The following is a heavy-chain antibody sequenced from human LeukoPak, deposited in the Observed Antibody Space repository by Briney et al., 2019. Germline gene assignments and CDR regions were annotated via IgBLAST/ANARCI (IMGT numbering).Heavy chain of an antibody. CDR1: GYTFTGYY. J-gene: IGHJ4*02. CDR3: ARATGDYGDFLFDY. CDR2: INPNSGGT. D-gene: IGHD4-17*01. V-gene: IGHV1-2*02. Sequence: ASVKVSCKASGYTFTGYYTHWVRQAPGQGLEWMGWINPNSGGTNYAQKFQGRVTMTRDTSISTAYMELSRLRSDDTAVYYCARATGDYGDFLFDYWGQGTLVTVSS.